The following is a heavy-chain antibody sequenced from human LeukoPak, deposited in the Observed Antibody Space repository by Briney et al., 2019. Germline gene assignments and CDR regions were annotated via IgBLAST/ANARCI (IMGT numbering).Heavy chain of an antibody. V-gene: IGHV3-66*01. CDR1: GFTFSTYW. Sequence: GGSLRLSCAASGFTFSTYWMSWVRQAPGKGLEWVSVIYSGGSTYYADSVKGRFTISRDNSKNTLYLQMNSLRAEDTAVYYCARGTAAGPAVGYWGQGTLVTVSS. J-gene: IGHJ4*02. D-gene: IGHD6-13*01. CDR2: IYSGGST. CDR3: ARGTAAGPAVGY.